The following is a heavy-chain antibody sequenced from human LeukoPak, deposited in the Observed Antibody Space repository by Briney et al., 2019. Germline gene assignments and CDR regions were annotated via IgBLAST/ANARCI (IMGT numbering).Heavy chain of an antibody. CDR3: ARSSLKGGSFDY. D-gene: IGHD3-16*01. CDR1: GYTFTSYD. CDR2: MNPNSGNT. Sequence: ASVKVSCKASGYTFTSYDINWVRQATGQGLEWMGWMNPNSGNTGYAQKFQGRVTVTRNTSISTAYMELSSLRSEDTAVYYCARSSLKGGSFDYWGQGTLVTVSS. V-gene: IGHV1-8*01. J-gene: IGHJ4*02.